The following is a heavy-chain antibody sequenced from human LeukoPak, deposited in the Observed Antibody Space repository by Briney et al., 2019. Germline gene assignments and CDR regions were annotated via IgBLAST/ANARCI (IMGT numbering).Heavy chain of an antibody. V-gene: IGHV3-7*01. Sequence: GGSLRLSCAASGFTFSSYWMSWVRQAPGKGLEWVANIKKDGSEKYYVDSVKGRFTISRDNAKTSLYLQMNSLRAEDTAVYYCARSLYYYGSDSFDIGGQGTMVTVSS. D-gene: IGHD3-10*01. J-gene: IGHJ3*02. CDR1: GFTFSSYW. CDR2: IKKDGSEK. CDR3: ARSLYYYGSDSFDI.